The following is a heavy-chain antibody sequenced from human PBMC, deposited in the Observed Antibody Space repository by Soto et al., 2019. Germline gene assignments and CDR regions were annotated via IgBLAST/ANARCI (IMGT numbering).Heavy chain of an antibody. V-gene: IGHV4-31*01. CDR1: CCSISSVGSY. Sequence: SETLSLTCTVSCCSISSVGSYWSWIRQHPGKGLEWIGYIHYTGNTYYNPSLKSPGTISVDTSKNQFSLKLTSVTAADTAVYYCARSRAPVYYFDYWGQGTLVTVS. CDR2: IHYTGNT. CDR3: ARSRAPVYYFDY. J-gene: IGHJ4*02.